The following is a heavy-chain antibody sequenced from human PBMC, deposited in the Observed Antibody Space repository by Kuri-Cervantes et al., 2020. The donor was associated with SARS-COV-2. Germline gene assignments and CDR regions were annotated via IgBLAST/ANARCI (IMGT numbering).Heavy chain of an antibody. Sequence: GGSLRLSCAAYGFTFSGHWIHWVRQAPGKGLVWVARINPDGSYTNNADSVKGRFTLSRDNAKNMLFLQMNSLRAEDTAVYYCVRDGDHWNFDYWGQGTLVTVSS. V-gene: IGHV3-74*01. CDR1: GFTFSGHW. J-gene: IGHJ4*02. D-gene: IGHD1-1*01. CDR3: VRDGDHWNFDY. CDR2: INPDGSYT.